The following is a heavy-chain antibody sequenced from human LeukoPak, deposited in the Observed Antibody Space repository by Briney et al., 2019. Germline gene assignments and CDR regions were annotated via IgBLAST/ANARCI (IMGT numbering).Heavy chain of an antibody. D-gene: IGHD6-13*01. CDR3: ATSYSSRR. Sequence: SETLSLTCAVYGGSFSGYYWSWIRQPPGKGLEWIGEINHRGSTNYNPSLKSRVTISVDTSQNQFSLKPSSVTAADTAVYYCATSYSSRRWGQGTLGTVSS. J-gene: IGHJ4*02. V-gene: IGHV4-34*01. CDR2: INHRGST. CDR1: GGSFSGYY.